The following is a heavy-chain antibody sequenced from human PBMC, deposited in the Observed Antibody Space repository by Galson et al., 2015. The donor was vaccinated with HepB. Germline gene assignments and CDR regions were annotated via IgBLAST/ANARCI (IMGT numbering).Heavy chain of an antibody. D-gene: IGHD2-21*02. Sequence: SLRLSCAASGFTFSSYSMNWVRQAPGKGLEWVSSISSSSSYIYYADSVKGRFTISRDNAKNSLYLQMNSLRAEDTAVYYCARVNTQMVVTASIDYWGQGTLVTVSS. J-gene: IGHJ4*02. CDR3: ARVNTQMVVTASIDY. CDR2: ISSSSSYI. V-gene: IGHV3-21*01. CDR1: GFTFSSYS.